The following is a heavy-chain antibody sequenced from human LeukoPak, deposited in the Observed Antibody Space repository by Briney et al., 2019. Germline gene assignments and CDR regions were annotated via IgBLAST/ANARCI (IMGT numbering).Heavy chain of an antibody. CDR2: IIPIFGTA. J-gene: IGHJ6*03. CDR1: GYTFTGYY. Sequence: SVKVSCKASGYTFTGYYMHWVRQAPGQGLEWMGGIIPIFGTANYAQKFQGRVTITADESTSTAYMELSSLRSEDTAVYYCARETITIFGVVISYMDVWGKGTTVTVSS. D-gene: IGHD3-3*01. CDR3: ARETITIFGVVISYMDV. V-gene: IGHV1-69*13.